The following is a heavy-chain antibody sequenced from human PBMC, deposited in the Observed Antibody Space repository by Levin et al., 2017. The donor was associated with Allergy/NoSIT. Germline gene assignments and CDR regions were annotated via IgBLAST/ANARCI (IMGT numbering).Heavy chain of an antibody. J-gene: IGHJ4*02. V-gene: IGHV3-7*01. CDR3: ARAAEDIVVVPAAITFGY. D-gene: IGHD2-2*01. CDR1: GFTFSSYW. Sequence: PGGSLRLSCAASGFTFSSYWMSWVRQAPGKGLEWVANIKQDGSEKYYVDSVKGRFTISGDNAKNSLYLQMNSLRAEDTAVYYCARAAEDIVVVPAAITFGYWGQGTLVTVSS. CDR2: IKQDGSEK.